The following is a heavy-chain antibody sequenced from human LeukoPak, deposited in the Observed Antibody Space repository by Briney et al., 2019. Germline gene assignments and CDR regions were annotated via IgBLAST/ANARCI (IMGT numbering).Heavy chain of an antibody. V-gene: IGHV4-61*08. CDR3: ARVRYGYNWFDP. CDR1: GGSISSGDYY. D-gene: IGHD1-14*01. Sequence: SQTLSLTCTVSGGSISSGDYYWSWIRQPPGKGLEWIGYIYYSGSTNYNPSLKSRVTISVDTSKNQFSLKLSSVTAADTAVYYCARVRYGYNWFDPWGQGTLVTVSS. CDR2: IYYSGST. J-gene: IGHJ5*02.